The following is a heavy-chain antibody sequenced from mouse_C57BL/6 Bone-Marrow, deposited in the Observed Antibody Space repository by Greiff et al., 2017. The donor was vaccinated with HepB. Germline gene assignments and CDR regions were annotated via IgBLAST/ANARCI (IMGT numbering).Heavy chain of an antibody. CDR2: ISSGGDYI. V-gene: IGHV5-9-1*02. CDR3: TRVYYEYHFDY. Sequence: EVKVVESGEGLVKPGGSLTLSCAASGFTFSSYAMSWVRQTPEKRLEWVAYISSGGDYIYYADTVKGRFTISRDNARNTLYLQMSSLKSEDTAMYYCTRVYYEYHFDYWGQGTTLTVSS. J-gene: IGHJ2*01. D-gene: IGHD2-4*01. CDR1: GFTFSSYA.